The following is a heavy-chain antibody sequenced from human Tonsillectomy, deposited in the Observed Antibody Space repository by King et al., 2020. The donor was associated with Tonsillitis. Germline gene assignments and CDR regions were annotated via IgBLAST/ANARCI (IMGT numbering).Heavy chain of an antibody. J-gene: IGHJ3*02. V-gene: IGHV3-11*01. CDR2: ISSGGSTI. D-gene: IGHD5-24*01. CDR3: ASDVREGDVTKTFDI. Sequence: VQLVESGGGLVKPGGSLRLSCAASGFTFSDYYMSWIRQAPGKGLEWISYISSGGSTIFYADSVKGRFTISRDNAKNSLYLQMSSLRAEDTAVYYCASDVREGDVTKTFDIWGQGTMVTVSS. CDR1: GFTFSDYY.